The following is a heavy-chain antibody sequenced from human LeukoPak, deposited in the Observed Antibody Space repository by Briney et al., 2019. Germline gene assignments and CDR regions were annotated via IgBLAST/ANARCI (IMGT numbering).Heavy chain of an antibody. CDR2: ISAGGGTT. Sequence: GGSLRLSCAASGFTFGNEAMSWVRQAPERGLEWVSSISAGGGTTYYADSVKGRFTISRDNSNNTLFVQMNSLRAEDTAVYYCAKAAGIQLWPYFDYWGQGTLVTVSS. V-gene: IGHV3-23*01. J-gene: IGHJ4*02. D-gene: IGHD5-18*01. CDR3: AKAAGIQLWPYFDY. CDR1: GFTFGNEA.